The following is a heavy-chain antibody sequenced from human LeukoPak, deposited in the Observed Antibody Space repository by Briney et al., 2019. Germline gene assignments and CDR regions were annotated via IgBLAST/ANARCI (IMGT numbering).Heavy chain of an antibody. D-gene: IGHD1-26*01. Sequence: GGSLRLSCAASGFTFSSYAMSWVRQAPGKGLEWVSAISGSGGSTYYADSVKGRFTISRDNSKNTLYLQMNSLRAEDTAVYYCAKDRAEWELTFVVDYWGQGTLVTVSS. J-gene: IGHJ4*02. CDR3: AKDRAEWELTFVVDY. CDR1: GFTFSSYA. CDR2: ISGSGGST. V-gene: IGHV3-23*01.